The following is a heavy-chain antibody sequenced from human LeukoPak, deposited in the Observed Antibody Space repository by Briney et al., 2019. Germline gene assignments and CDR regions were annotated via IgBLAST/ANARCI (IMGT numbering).Heavy chain of an antibody. CDR3: ARDTRGQTASDI. V-gene: IGHV4-38-2*02. J-gene: IGHJ3*02. D-gene: IGHD3-10*01. CDR2: IYHSGST. Sequence: SETLSLTCTVSGYSISSGYYWGWIRQPPGKGLEWIGSIYHSGSTYYNPSLKSRVTISVDTSKNQFSLKLSSVTAADTAVYYCARDTRGQTASDIWGQGTMVTVSS. CDR1: GYSISSGYY.